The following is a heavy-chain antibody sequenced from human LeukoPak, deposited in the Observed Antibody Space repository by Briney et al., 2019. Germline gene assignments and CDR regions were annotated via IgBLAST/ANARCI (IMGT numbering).Heavy chain of an antibody. CDR2: ISYDGSNK. J-gene: IGHJ4*02. V-gene: IGHV3-30*04. CDR1: GFTFSSYA. D-gene: IGHD1-26*01. Sequence: GGSLRLSCAASGFTFSSYAMHWVRQAPGKGLEWVAVISYDGSNKYYADSVKGRFTISRDNSKNTLYLQMNSLRAEDTAVYYCAREGGGVDYWGQGTLVTVSS. CDR3: AREGGGVDY.